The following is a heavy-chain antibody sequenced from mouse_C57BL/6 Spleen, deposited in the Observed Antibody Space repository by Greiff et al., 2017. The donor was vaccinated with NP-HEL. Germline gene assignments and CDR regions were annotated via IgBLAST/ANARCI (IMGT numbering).Heavy chain of an antibody. CDR2: ISSGGSYT. V-gene: IGHV5-6*01. Sequence: EVMLVESGGDLVKPGGSLKLSCAASGFTFSSYGMSWVRQTPDKRLEWVATISSGGSYTYYPDSVKGRFTISRDNAKNTLYLQMSSLKSEDTAMYYCARDSYYVNYAMDYWGQGTSVTVSS. CDR1: GFTFSSYG. CDR3: ARDSYYVNYAMDY. J-gene: IGHJ4*01. D-gene: IGHD2-12*01.